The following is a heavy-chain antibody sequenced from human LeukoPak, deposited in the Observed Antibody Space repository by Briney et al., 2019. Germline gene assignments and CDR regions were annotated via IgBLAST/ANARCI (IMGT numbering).Heavy chain of an antibody. CDR1: GFTFSRYA. CDR2: ISYDGSKK. Sequence: GRSLRLSCVASGFTFSRYAMHWVRQAPGKGLEWVAVISYDGSKKDYADSVKGRFTISRDNAKNTVYLQLNSLRAEDTAVYYCARGGAYSYGYVGYWGQGTLVTVSS. J-gene: IGHJ4*02. CDR3: ARGGAYSYGYVGY. V-gene: IGHV3-30*04. D-gene: IGHD5-18*01.